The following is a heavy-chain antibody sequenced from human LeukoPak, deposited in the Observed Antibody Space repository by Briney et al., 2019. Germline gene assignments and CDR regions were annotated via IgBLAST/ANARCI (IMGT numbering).Heavy chain of an antibody. CDR1: GFTFSNYG. D-gene: IGHD1-1*01. CDR2: IRFDGSNK. J-gene: IGHJ4*02. CDR3: ATEPWELEVPPDFDY. Sequence: PGGSLRLSCAASGFTFSNYGMHWVRQAPGKGLEWVAFIRFDGSNKYYADSVKGRFTISRDNSKNTLYLQMNSLRAEDTAVYYCATEPWELEVPPDFDYWGQGTLVTVSS. V-gene: IGHV3-30*02.